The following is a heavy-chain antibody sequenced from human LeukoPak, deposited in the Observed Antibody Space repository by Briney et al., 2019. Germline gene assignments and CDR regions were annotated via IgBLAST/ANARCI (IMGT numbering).Heavy chain of an antibody. CDR3: ARLYCSGGSCPQDY. CDR1: GFTFSSYS. D-gene: IGHD2-15*01. CDR2: ISSGSVTI. V-gene: IGHV3-48*02. J-gene: IGHJ4*02. Sequence: GGSLRLSCTVSGFTFSSYSMNWVRQAPGKGLEWVSYISSGSVTIYYADSVKGRFTTSRDNAKNSLYLQMNSLRDEDTAVYYCARLYCSGGSCPQDYWGRGTLVTVSS.